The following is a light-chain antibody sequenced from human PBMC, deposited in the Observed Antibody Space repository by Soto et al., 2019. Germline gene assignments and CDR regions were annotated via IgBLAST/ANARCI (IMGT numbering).Light chain of an antibody. CDR3: AVRDDRLSGDWV. J-gene: IGLJ3*02. CDR1: NSNIESNY. CDR2: KDD. V-gene: IGLV1-47*01. Sequence: QSVLTQTPSASGTPGQRVTISCSGSNSNIESNYVYWYQQFPRTVPKLLIYKDDQRPSGVPDRFSGSKSGASVSLAISGLRSEDEADYYCAVRDDRLSGDWVFGGGTKLTVL.